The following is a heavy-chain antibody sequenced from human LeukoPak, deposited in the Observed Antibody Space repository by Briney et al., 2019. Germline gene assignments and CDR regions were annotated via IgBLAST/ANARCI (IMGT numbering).Heavy chain of an antibody. Sequence: SETLSLTCAVYGGSFSGYYWSWILQPPGKGLEWIGEINHSGSTNYNPSLKSRVTISVDTSKNQFSLKLSSVTAADTAVYYCARTPYDYAWGSYRPDAFDIWGQGTMVTVSS. J-gene: IGHJ3*02. CDR1: GGSFSGYY. CDR2: INHSGST. V-gene: IGHV4-34*01. CDR3: ARTPYDYAWGSYRPDAFDI. D-gene: IGHD3-16*02.